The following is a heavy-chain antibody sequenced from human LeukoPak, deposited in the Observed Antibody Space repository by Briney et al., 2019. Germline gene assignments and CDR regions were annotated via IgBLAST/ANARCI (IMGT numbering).Heavy chain of an antibody. CDR1: GFTLSTYN. V-gene: IGHV3-21*01. D-gene: IGHD6-19*01. CDR3: TRLDASGLDY. J-gene: IGHJ4*02. CDR2: ISTSSSYI. Sequence: PGGSLRLSCAASGFTLSTYNMKWVRQAPRKGLEWVSSISTSSSYIYYADSVKGRFTISRDNARNSLYLQMNSLRADDTAVYYCTRLDASGLDYWGQGTLVTVSS.